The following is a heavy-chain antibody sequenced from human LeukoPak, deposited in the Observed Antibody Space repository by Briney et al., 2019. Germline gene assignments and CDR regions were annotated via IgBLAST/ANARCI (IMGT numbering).Heavy chain of an antibody. Sequence: SETLSLTCAVYGGSFSGYYWSWIRQPPGKGLEWIGEINHSGSTNYNPSLKSRVTISVDTSKNQFSLKLSSGTAADTAVYYCARGRDCSSTSCSFDYWGQGTLLTVSS. CDR3: ARGRDCSSTSCSFDY. CDR1: GGSFSGYY. J-gene: IGHJ4*02. V-gene: IGHV4-34*01. D-gene: IGHD2-2*01. CDR2: INHSGST.